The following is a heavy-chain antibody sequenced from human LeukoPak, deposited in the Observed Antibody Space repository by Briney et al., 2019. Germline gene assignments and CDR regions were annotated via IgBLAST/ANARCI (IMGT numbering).Heavy chain of an antibody. CDR1: GFPFSSYW. CDR2: IKQDGSKK. CDR3: TRVGYIDEGIDY. J-gene: IGHJ4*02. Sequence: GGSLRLSFVASGFPFSSYWMTWVRQAPGKGLEWVANIKQDGSKKSYVDSVKGRFTISRDNAKNSLYLQMNSLRAEDTAIYYCTRVGYIDEGIDYWGQGTLVTVSS. D-gene: IGHD5-24*01. V-gene: IGHV3-7*04.